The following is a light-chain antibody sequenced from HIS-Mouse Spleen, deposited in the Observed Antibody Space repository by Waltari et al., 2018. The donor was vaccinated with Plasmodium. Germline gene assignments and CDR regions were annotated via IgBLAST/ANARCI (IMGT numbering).Light chain of an antibody. CDR3: YSTDSSGNHRV. Sequence: SYVLTQPPSVSVAPGKTARITCGGNNIGSKSVHWYQQKPGQAPVLGVYDDSDRPSGTPGLFSGSSAGTMATLTISGAQVEDEADYYCYSTDSSGNHRVFGGGTKLTVL. J-gene: IGLJ3*02. CDR1: NIGSKS. CDR2: DDS. V-gene: IGLV3-21*01.